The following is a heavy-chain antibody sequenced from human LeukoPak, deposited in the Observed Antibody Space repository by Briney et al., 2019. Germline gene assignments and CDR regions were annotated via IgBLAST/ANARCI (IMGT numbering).Heavy chain of an antibody. D-gene: IGHD3-22*01. CDR2: ISTYNGNT. V-gene: IGHV1-18*01. J-gene: IGHJ4*02. Sequence: GASVKVSCKASGYTFTSYSITWVRQAPGQGLEWMGWISTYNGNTNYAQNLQGRVTMTTDTSTTTAYMELRSLRSDDTAVYYCARYYYDGSGYYNFDYWGQGTLVTVSS. CDR1: GYTFTSYS. CDR3: ARYYYDGSGYYNFDY.